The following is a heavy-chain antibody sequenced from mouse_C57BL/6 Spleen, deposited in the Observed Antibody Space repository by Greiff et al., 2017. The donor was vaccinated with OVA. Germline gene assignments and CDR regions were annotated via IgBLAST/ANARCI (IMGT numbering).Heavy chain of an antibody. D-gene: IGHD1-1*01. J-gene: IGHJ4*01. V-gene: IGHV1-52*01. CDR1: GYTFTSYW. Sequence: QVQLQQPGAELVRPGSSVKLSCKASGYTFTSYWMHWVKQRPIQGLEWIGNIDPSDSETHYNQKFKDKATLTVDKSSSTDYMQLSSLTSEDSAVYYCARGGTTVVAHYAMDYWGQGTSVTVSS. CDR2: IDPSDSET. CDR3: ARGGTTVVAHYAMDY.